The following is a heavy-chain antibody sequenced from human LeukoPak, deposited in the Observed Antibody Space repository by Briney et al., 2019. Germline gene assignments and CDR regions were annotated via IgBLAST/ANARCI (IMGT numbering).Heavy chain of an antibody. CDR1: GFTFSSYG. CDR2: ISYDGSNK. V-gene: IGHV3-30*18. Sequence: GGSLRLSCAASGFTFSSYGMHWVRQAPGKGLEWVAVISYDGSNKYYADSVKGRFTISRDNSKNTLYLQMNSLRAEDTAVYYCAKDYLLYDYWGQGTLVTASS. CDR3: AKDYLLYDY. J-gene: IGHJ4*02.